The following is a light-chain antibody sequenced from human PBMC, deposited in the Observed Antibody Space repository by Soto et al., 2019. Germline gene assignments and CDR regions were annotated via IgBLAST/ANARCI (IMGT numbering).Light chain of an antibody. CDR1: QSISSW. V-gene: IGKV1-5*01. CDR2: DAS. J-gene: IGKJ1*01. Sequence: IQMTQSPSTMYVSGGDRVTITCRAMQSISSWLSWYQQKPGKAPKLLIYDASSLESGVPSRFSGSGSGTEVTLTISSLQPDDFATYYCQQYNSYSWTFGQGTKVEIK. CDR3: QQYNSYSWT.